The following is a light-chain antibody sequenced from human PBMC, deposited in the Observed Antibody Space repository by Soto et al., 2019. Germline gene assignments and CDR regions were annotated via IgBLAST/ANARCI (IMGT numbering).Light chain of an antibody. CDR2: NNN. CDR3: ATWDDSLNGPV. Sequence: QLVLTQPPSASGTPGQRVTISCSGSSSNIGSNTVNWYQQLPGTAPKLLIYNNNQRPSGFPDRFSGSKSGTSASLAISGLQSEAEADYYCATWDDSLNGPVFGGGTKLTVL. V-gene: IGLV1-44*01. J-gene: IGLJ3*02. CDR1: SSNIGSNT.